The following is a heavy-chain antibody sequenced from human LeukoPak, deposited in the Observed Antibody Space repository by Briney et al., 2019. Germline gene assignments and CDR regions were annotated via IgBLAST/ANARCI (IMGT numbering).Heavy chain of an antibody. D-gene: IGHD4-23*01. J-gene: IGHJ4*02. CDR3: ARVGHRVTPVRLPDY. CDR2: IYPGDSDT. Sequence: GESLKISCKGSGYSFTSYWIGWVRQMPGKGLEWMGIIYPGDSDTRYSPSFQGQVTISADKSISTAYLQWSSLKASDTAMYYCARVGHRVTPVRLPDYWGQGTLVTVSS. V-gene: IGHV5-51*01. CDR1: GYSFTSYW.